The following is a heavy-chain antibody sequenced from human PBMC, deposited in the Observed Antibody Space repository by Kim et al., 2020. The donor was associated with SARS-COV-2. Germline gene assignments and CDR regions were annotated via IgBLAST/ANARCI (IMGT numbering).Heavy chain of an antibody. CDR1: GYRFTSYW. V-gene: IGHV5-10-1*01. Sequence: GESLKISCKGSGYRFTSYWISWVRQMPGKGLEWMGRIDPSDSYTNYRPSFQGHVTISADKSISTAYLQWSSLKASDTAMYYCARHLKGNYGSGTYSGYKYGMDVWGQGTTVTVSS. D-gene: IGHD3-10*01. CDR2: IDPSDSYT. J-gene: IGHJ6*02. CDR3: ARHLKGNYGSGTYSGYKYGMDV.